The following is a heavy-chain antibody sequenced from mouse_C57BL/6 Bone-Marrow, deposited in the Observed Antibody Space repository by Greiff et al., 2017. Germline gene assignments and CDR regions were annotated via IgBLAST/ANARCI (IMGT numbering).Heavy chain of an antibody. Sequence: EVQLVESGEGLVKPGGSLKLSCAASGFTFSSYAMSWVRQTPEKRLEWVAYISSGGDYIYYADTVKGRFTISRDNARNTLYLQMSSLKSEDTAMYYCTRDGYYAFYDYAMDYWGQGTSVTVSS. CDR2: ISSGGDYI. CDR1: GFTFSSYA. CDR3: TRDGYYAFYDYAMDY. D-gene: IGHD2-3*01. V-gene: IGHV5-9-1*02. J-gene: IGHJ4*01.